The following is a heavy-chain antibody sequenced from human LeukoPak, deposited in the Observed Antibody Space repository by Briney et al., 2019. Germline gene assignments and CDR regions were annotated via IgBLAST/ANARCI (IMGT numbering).Heavy chain of an antibody. V-gene: IGHV4-30-2*01. CDR1: GGSISSGGYS. Sequence: SETLSLTCAVSGGSISSGGYSWSWIRQPPGKGLEWIGYIYHSGSTYYNPSLKSRVTISVDRSKSQFSLKLSSVTAADTAVYYCARDHGVFDYWGQGTLVTVSS. D-gene: IGHD3-10*01. CDR2: IYHSGST. CDR3: ARDHGVFDY. J-gene: IGHJ4*02.